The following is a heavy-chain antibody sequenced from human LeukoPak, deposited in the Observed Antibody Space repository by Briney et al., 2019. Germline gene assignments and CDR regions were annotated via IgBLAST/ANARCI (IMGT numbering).Heavy chain of an antibody. J-gene: IGHJ1*01. CDR1: GYIFDDYG. Sequence: PGGSLRLSCAGSGYIFDDYGMRWVRQAPGKGREWDAGINWNGGSTGYAPSVKGRCTISRDSAKTALYLEMNSLRVEDTAFSYCVRLGRDGYTYGAAYWGQGALVTVSS. V-gene: IGHV3-20*04. CDR2: INWNGGST. CDR3: VRLGRDGYTYGAAY. D-gene: IGHD5-24*01.